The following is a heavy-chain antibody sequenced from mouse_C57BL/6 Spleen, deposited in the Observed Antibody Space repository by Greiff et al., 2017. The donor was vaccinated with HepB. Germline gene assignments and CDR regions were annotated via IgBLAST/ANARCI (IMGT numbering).Heavy chain of an antibody. J-gene: IGHJ2*01. Sequence: EVQLQESGPGLVKPSQSLSLTCSVTGYSITSGYYWNWIRQFPGNKLEWMGYISYDGSNNYNPSLKNRISITRDTSKNQFFLKLNSVTTEDTATYYCARDRGGYYDYFDYWGQGTTLTVSS. CDR2: ISYDGSN. D-gene: IGHD2-3*01. CDR3: ARDRGGYYDYFDY. V-gene: IGHV3-6*01. CDR1: GYSITSGYY.